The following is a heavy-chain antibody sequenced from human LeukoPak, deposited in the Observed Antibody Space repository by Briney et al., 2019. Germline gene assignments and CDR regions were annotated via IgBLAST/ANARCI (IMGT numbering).Heavy chain of an antibody. CDR1: GFAFSSYA. Sequence: PGGSLRLSCAASGFAFSSYAMSWVRQAPGEGLEWISGIGGSGVATYYADSVKGRFAISRDNSENTLHLQMNSLRVDDTAVYYCTKGEVDGDYTPAFWGQGTLVTVSS. J-gene: IGHJ4*02. CDR3: TKGEVDGDYTPAF. D-gene: IGHD4-17*01. V-gene: IGHV3-23*01. CDR2: IGGSGVAT.